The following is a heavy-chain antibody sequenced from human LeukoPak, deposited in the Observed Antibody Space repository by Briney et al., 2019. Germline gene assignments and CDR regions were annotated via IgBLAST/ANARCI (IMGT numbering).Heavy chain of an antibody. Sequence: GGSLRLSCVASGFSFSDYYMSWIRQAPGKGLEWVSYISSSGSHTNYADSVTGRFTISRNNAKKSLHLQMNSLRAEDTAVYYCAKWSDYYGSGSYAFYYYGMDVWGQGTTVTVSS. J-gene: IGHJ6*02. CDR1: GFSFSDYY. CDR3: AKWSDYYGSGSYAFYYYGMDV. V-gene: IGHV3-11*03. D-gene: IGHD3-10*01. CDR2: ISSSGSHT.